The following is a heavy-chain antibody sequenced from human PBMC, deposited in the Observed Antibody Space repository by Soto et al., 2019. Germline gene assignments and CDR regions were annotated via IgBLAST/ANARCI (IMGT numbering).Heavy chain of an antibody. CDR2: VSYDGSNK. CDR1: GFTFSSYG. Sequence: GGSLRLSCAASGFTFSSYGMHWVRQAPGKGLEWVAVVSYDGSNKYYADSVKGRFTISRDNSKNTLYLQMNSLRAEDTVVYYCAKSQIGGDSSGLFDYWGQGTLVTVSS. CDR3: AKSQIGGDSSGLFDY. V-gene: IGHV3-30*18. D-gene: IGHD3-22*01. J-gene: IGHJ4*02.